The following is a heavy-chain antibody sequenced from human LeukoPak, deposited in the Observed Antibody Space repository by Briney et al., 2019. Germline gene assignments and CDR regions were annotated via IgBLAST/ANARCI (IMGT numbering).Heavy chain of an antibody. V-gene: IGHV4-34*01. D-gene: IGHD3-10*01. CDR2: INHSGST. CDR1: GGSFSGYY. CDR3: ARGPPYGSGSYRMSYDY. J-gene: IGHJ4*02. Sequence: SETLSLTCAVYGGSFSGYYWSWIRQPPGKGLGWIGEINHSGSTNYNPSLKSRVTISVDTSKNQFSLKLSSVTAADTAVYYCARGPPYGSGSYRMSYDYWGQGTLVTVSS.